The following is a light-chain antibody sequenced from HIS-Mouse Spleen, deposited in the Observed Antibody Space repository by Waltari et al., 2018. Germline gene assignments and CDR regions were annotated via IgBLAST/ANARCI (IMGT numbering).Light chain of an antibody. V-gene: IGKV3D-15*03. J-gene: IGKJ4*01. CDR2: GAS. CDR1: QSVSSN. CDR3: QQYNNWPPLT. Sequence: EIVMTQSPATLSVSPGERATLSCRASQSVSSNLAWYQQKPGQAPRLLIYGASIRATGIPARFSGSGSVTEFTLTISILQSEDFAVYYCQQYNNWPPLTFGGGTKVEIK.